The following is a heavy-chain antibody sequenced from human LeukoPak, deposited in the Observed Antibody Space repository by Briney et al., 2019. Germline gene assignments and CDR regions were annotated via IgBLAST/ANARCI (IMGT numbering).Heavy chain of an antibody. D-gene: IGHD2-21*02. V-gene: IGHV1-69*04. J-gene: IGHJ2*01. CDR1: GGTFSSYA. CDR2: IIPIFGIA. Sequence: SVKVSCKASGGTFSSYAISLVRQAPGQGLEWMGRIIPIFGIANYAQKFQGRVTITADKSTSTAYMELSSLRSEDTAVYYCASVNCGGDCYSGIYWYFDLWGRGTLVTVSS. CDR3: ASVNCGGDCYSGIYWYFDL.